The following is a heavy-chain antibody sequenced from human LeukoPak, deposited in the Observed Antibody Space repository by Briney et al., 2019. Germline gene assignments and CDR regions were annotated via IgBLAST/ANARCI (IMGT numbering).Heavy chain of an antibody. CDR1: GGSISSGGYY. J-gene: IGHJ6*02. CDR2: IYYSGST. Sequence: SETLSLTCTVSGGSISSGGYYWSWIRQHPGKGLEWIGYIYYSGSTNYNPSLKSRVTVSVDTSKNQFSLKLSSVTAADTAVYYCARGAGNYYFYGMDVWGQGTTVTVSS. CDR3: ARGAGNYYFYGMDV. V-gene: IGHV4-61*08.